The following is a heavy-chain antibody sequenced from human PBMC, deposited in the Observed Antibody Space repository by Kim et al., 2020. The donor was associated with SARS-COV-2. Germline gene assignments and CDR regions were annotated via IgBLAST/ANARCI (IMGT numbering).Heavy chain of an antibody. V-gene: IGHV1-18*01. CDR1: GYTFTNHG. CDR2: INTYNAGT. CDR3: ARGLNDYGAIDAFDI. J-gene: IGHJ3*02. Sequence: ASVKVSCKASGYTFTNHGIHWVRQAPGQGLEWLGWINTYNAGTNYVQSLQGRVTMTTDTATTTVYMDLESLRYDDTAGYYCARGLNDYGAIDAFDIWGQG. D-gene: IGHD4-17*01.